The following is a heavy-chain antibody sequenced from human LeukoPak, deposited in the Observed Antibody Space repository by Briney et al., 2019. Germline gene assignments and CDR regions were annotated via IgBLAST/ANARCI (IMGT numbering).Heavy chain of an antibody. J-gene: IGHJ4*02. D-gene: IGHD1-26*01. V-gene: IGHV1-18*01. CDR2: ISAYNGNT. Sequence: GASVKVSCKASGYTFTSYGISWVRQAPGQRLEWMGWISAYNGNTNYAQKLQGRVTMTTDTSTSTAYMELRSLRSDDTAVYYCARVVGAKRTVSVDYWGQGTLVTVSS. CDR3: ARVVGAKRTVSVDY. CDR1: GYTFTSYG.